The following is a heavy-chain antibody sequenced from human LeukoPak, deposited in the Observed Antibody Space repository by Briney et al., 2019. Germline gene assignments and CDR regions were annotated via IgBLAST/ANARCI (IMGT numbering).Heavy chain of an antibody. CDR2: INTNTGNP. CDR3: ARDVFRGYCSGGSCVGTVEPPDY. CDR1: GYTFTSYA. Sequence: GASVKVSCKASGYTFTSYAMNWVRQAPGQRLEWMGWINTNTGNPTYAQGFTGRFVFSLDTSVSTAYLQISSLKAEDTAVYYCARDVFRGYCSGGSCVGTVEPPDYWGQGTLVTVSS. D-gene: IGHD2-15*01. V-gene: IGHV7-4-1*02. J-gene: IGHJ4*02.